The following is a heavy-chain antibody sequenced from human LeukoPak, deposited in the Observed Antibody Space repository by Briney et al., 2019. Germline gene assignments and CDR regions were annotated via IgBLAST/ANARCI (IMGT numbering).Heavy chain of an antibody. CDR3: TTEVGYCSSTSCYSFDY. Sequence: GGSLTLSCAAPGFTFRNAWMSWVRHPPGKGMEWVGRIKSKTDGGTTDYAAPVKGRFTISRGDSKNTLYLQMNSLKTEDTAVYYCTTEVGYCSSTSCYSFDYWGQGTLVTVSS. V-gene: IGHV3-15*01. D-gene: IGHD2-2*02. J-gene: IGHJ4*02. CDR1: GFTFRNAW. CDR2: IKSKTDGGTT.